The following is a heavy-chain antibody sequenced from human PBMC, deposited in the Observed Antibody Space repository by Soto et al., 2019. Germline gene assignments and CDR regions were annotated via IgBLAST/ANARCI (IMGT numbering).Heavy chain of an antibody. CDR1: GGTFSSYT. D-gene: IGHD3-10*01. CDR2: IIPILGIA. J-gene: IGHJ4*02. CDR3: ARETLNSYYYGSGSYY. V-gene: IGHV1-69*04. Sequence: ASVKVSCKASGGTFSSYTISWVRQAPGQGLEWMGRIIPILGIANYAQKFQGRVTITADKSTSTAYMELSSLRSEDTAVYYCARETLNSYYYGSGSYYWGQGTLVTVSS.